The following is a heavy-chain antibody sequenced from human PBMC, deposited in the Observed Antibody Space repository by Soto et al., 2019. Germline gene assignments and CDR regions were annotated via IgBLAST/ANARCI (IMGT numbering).Heavy chain of an antibody. J-gene: IGHJ3*01. CDR1: GFTFSSYG. Sequence: GGSLRLSCAASGFTFSSYGMRWVRQAPGKGLEWVAVIWYDGSNKYYADSVKGRFTISRDNSKNTLYLQMNSLRAEDTAVYYCARDLQMSPLAIWGQGTMVTVSS. CDR2: IWYDGSNK. V-gene: IGHV3-33*01. CDR3: ARDLQMSPLAI.